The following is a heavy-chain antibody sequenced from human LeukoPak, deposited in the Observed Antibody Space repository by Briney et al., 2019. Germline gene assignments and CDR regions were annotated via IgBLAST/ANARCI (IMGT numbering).Heavy chain of an antibody. CDR2: ISFDGVNT. D-gene: IGHD3-10*01. CDR3: ARVGWFGSKGSLHDAFDF. V-gene: IGHV3-30*04. Sequence: PGGSLRLSCAASGFTFSTYAIHWVRQAPGKGLEWVAVISFDGVNTFYADSVKGRFTISRDNSNNTVYLQMNNLRPEDTAVFYCARVGWFGSKGSLHDAFDFWGQGTMVTVSS. J-gene: IGHJ3*01. CDR1: GFTFSTYA.